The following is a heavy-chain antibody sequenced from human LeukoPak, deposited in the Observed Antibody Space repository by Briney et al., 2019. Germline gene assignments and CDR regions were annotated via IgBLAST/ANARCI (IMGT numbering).Heavy chain of an antibody. CDR1: GFTFSSYG. CDR3: AKERRGYYMDV. Sequence: GGSLRLSCAASGFTFSSYGVHWVRQAPGKGLEWVAVIWYDGSNKYYADSVKGRFTISRDNSKNSLSLQMNSLRPEDTALYYCAKERRGYYMDVWGKGTTVIVSS. CDR2: IWYDGSNK. V-gene: IGHV3-33*03. J-gene: IGHJ6*03. D-gene: IGHD3-10*01.